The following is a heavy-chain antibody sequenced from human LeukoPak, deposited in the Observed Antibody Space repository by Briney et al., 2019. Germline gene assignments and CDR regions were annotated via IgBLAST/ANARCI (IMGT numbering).Heavy chain of an antibody. CDR3: XELGITMIGGV. V-gene: IGHV3-48*03. CDR1: GFTFSSYE. CDR2: ISSSGSTI. D-gene: IGHD3-10*02. J-gene: IGHJ6*04. Sequence: GGSLRLSCAASGFTFSSYEMNWVRQAPGKGLEWVSYISSSGSTIYYADSVKGRFTISRDNAKNSLYLQMNSLRAEDTAVYYXXELGITMIGGVWGKGTTVTISS.